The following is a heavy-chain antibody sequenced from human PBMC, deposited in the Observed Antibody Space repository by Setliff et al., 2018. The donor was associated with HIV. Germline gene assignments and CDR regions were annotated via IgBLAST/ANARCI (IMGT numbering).Heavy chain of an antibody. J-gene: IGHJ4*02. CDR2: INHAGNT. CDR1: GGSFSDYY. V-gene: IGHV4-34*01. Sequence: NPSETLSLTCAVYGGSFSDYYWTWIRQPPGKGLEWIGEINHAGNTNYNPSLKSRVTISVDTSKNQFSLNLTSVTAADTAVYYCARPRGGTFDYWGQGTLVTVSS. CDR3: ARPRGGTFDY. D-gene: IGHD3-16*01.